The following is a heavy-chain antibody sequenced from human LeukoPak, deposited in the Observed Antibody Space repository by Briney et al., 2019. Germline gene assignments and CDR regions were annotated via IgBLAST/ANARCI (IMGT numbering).Heavy chain of an antibody. CDR2: IYTSGST. J-gene: IGHJ6*03. CDR1: GGSISSYY. D-gene: IGHD3-22*01. Sequence: SETLSLTCTVSGGSISSYYWSWIRQPAGKGLEWIGRIYTSGSTNYNPSLKSRVTMSVDTSKNQFSLKLSSVTAADTAVYYCARGVSSGTMDYYYYYMDVWGKGTTVTVSS. V-gene: IGHV4-4*07. CDR3: ARGVSSGTMDYYYYYMDV.